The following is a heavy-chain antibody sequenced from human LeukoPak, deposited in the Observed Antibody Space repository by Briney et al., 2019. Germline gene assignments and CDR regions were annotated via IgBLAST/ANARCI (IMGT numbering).Heavy chain of an antibody. CDR3: ANYYVSSTFL. CDR2: INHSGST. J-gene: IGHJ4*02. D-gene: IGHD3-22*01. Sequence: PSETLSLTCAVYGGSFSGYYWSWIRQPPGKGLEWIGEINHSGSTNYNPSLKSRVTISVDTSKNQFSLKLSSVTAADTAVYYCANYYVSSTFLWGQGTLVTVSS. CDR1: GGSFSGYY. V-gene: IGHV4-34*01.